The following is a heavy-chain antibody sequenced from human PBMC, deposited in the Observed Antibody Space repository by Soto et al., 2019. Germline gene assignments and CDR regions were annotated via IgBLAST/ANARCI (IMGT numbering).Heavy chain of an antibody. CDR3: ARDLNLGLAAG. V-gene: IGHV1-18*01. Sequence: QVQLVQSGAEVKKPGASVKVSCKASGYTFTSYSISWVRQAPGQGLEWMGWINPYNGNIKYAQKLQGRVTMTPDTSTSTAYMDLRSLRSDDTAVYYCARDLNLGLAAGWGQGSLVTVSS. CDR1: GYTFTSYS. D-gene: IGHD6-13*01. CDR2: INPYNGNI. J-gene: IGHJ4*02.